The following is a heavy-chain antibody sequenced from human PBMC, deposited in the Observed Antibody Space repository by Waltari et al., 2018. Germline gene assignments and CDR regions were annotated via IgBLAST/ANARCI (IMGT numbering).Heavy chain of an antibody. J-gene: IGHJ5*02. V-gene: IGHV1-69*05. CDR1: GGTFSSYA. Sequence: QVQLVQSGAEVKKPGSSVKVSCKASGGTFSSYAISWVRQAPGQGLEWVGGIIPIFGTANYAQKFQGRVTITTDESTSTAYMELSSLRSEDTAVYYCARVAPGSFTSYYYGSGSYKWFDPWGQGTLVTVSS. D-gene: IGHD3-10*01. CDR2: IIPIFGTA. CDR3: ARVAPGSFTSYYYGSGSYKWFDP.